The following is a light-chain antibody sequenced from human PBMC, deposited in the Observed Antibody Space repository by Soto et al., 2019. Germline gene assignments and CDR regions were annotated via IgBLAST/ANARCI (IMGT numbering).Light chain of an antibody. CDR1: NDDVGSYEY. Sequence: SALTRPASVYGSPGRTSTISCTGSNDDVGSYEYMSWYQHHLGRPPKITLFAVYGRPTGISDRFYGANSGNTDSLTIFELQVEGEVVYYLSSYTSGRTLRGVFGTGTKVTVL. V-gene: IGLV2-14*03. CDR2: AVY. J-gene: IGLJ1*01. CDR3: SSYTSGRTLRGV.